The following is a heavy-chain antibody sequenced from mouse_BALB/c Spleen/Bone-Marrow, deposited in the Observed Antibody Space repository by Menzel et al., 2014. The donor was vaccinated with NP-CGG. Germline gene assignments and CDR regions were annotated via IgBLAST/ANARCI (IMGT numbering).Heavy chain of an antibody. V-gene: IGHV14-3*02. CDR1: GFNIKDTY. CDR3: ARNYGYGKSFAY. CDR2: IDPANGNT. D-gene: IGHD2-2*01. Sequence: VQLQQSGAELVKPGASVKLSCTASGFNIKDTYMHWVKQRPERGLEWIGRIDPANGNTKYDPKFQGKATITADTSSNTAYLHLSSLTSEDTAVYYCARNYGYGKSFAYWGQGTLVTVSA. J-gene: IGHJ3*01.